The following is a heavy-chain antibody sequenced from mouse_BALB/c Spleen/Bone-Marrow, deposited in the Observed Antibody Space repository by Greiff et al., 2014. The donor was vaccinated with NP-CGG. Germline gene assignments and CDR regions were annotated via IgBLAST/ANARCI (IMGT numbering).Heavy chain of an antibody. V-gene: IGHV2-9*02. CDR1: GFSLTSYG. D-gene: IGHD1-2*01. Sequence: VNVVESGPGLVAPSQSLSITCTVSGFSLTSYGVHWVRQPPGKGLEWLGVIWADGSTNYNSALMSRLSISKDNSKSQVFLKMNSLQTDDTAMYYCSRITTATGAMDYWGQRTSVTVSS. J-gene: IGHJ4*01. CDR2: IWADGST. CDR3: SRITTATGAMDY.